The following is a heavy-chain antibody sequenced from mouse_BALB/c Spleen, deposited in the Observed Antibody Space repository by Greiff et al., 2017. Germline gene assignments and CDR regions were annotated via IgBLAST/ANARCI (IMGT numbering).Heavy chain of an antibody. CDR3: ARTMITTRFAY. D-gene: IGHD2-4*01. CDR2: INSNGGST. J-gene: IGHJ3*01. V-gene: IGHV5-6-3*01. CDR1: GFTFSSYG. Sequence: EVMLVESGGGLVQPGGSLKLSCAASGFTFSSYGMSWVRQTPDKRLELVATINSNGGSTYYPDSVKGRFTISRDNAKNTLYLQMSSLKSEDTAMYYCARTMITTRFAYWGQGTLVTVSA.